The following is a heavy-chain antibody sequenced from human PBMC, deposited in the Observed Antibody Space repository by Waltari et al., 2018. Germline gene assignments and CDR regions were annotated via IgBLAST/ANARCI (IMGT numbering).Heavy chain of an antibody. D-gene: IGHD3-3*01. CDR3: ARDGGLDH. Sequence: FTDYYMHWVRQAPGQGLEWMGWINPYSGGTNFAQKFQGRVTMTRDTSVNTVYMDLNRLGSDDTAVYYCARDGGLDHWGQGTLVTVSS. V-gene: IGHV1-2*02. CDR2: INPYSGGT. J-gene: IGHJ4*02. CDR1: FTDYY.